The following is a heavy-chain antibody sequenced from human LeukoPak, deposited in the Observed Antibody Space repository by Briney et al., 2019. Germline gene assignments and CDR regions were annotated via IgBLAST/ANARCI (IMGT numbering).Heavy chain of an antibody. Sequence: SETLSLTCAVYGGSFSGYYWSWIRQPPGKGLEWDGEINHRVSANYNQSLKSRVTISVDASKNQFSLKLSSVTAADTAVYYCARGQQLEFFDPWGQGTLVTVSS. D-gene: IGHD6-13*01. CDR2: INHRVSA. CDR3: ARGQQLEFFDP. J-gene: IGHJ5*02. CDR1: GGSFSGYY. V-gene: IGHV4-34*01.